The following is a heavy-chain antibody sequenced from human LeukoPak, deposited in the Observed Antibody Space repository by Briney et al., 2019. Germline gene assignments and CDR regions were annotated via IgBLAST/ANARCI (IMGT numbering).Heavy chain of an antibody. CDR2: ISYDGSNK. CDR3: ARVGDGHSVNYLDL. CDR1: GFTFSSYA. V-gene: IGHV3-30-3*01. D-gene: IGHD5-24*01. Sequence: PGGSLRLSCAASGFTFSSYAMHWVRQAPGKGLEWVAVISYDGSNKYYADSVKGRFTVSRDDAKNSLYLQMNSLRDEDTAMFYCARVGDGHSVNYLDLWGQGTLVTVSS. J-gene: IGHJ4*02.